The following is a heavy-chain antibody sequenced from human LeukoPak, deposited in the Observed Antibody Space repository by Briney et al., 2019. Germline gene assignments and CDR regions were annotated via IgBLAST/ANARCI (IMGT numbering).Heavy chain of an antibody. V-gene: IGHV4-34*01. Sequence: PSETLSLTCAVYGGSFSGYYWSWLRQPPGKGLEWLGEINHSGRTNYNPSLKSRVTISVDTSKNQFSLKLSSVTAADTAVYYCARGGRPNYVWGSYRYSYYFDYWGQGTLVTVSS. CDR1: GGSFSGYY. CDR2: INHSGRT. CDR3: ARGGRPNYVWGSYRYSYYFDY. D-gene: IGHD3-16*02. J-gene: IGHJ4*02.